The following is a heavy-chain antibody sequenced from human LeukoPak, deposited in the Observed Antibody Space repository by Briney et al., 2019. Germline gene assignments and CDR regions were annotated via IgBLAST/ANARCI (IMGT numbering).Heavy chain of an antibody. CDR1: GGTFSSYA. CDR2: IIPIFGTA. V-gene: IGHV1-69*13. CDR3: GGGDDSSGYYYYLRY. J-gene: IGHJ4*02. D-gene: IGHD3-22*01. Sequence: SVKVSCKASGGTFSSYAISWVRQAPGQGLEWMGGIIPIFGTANYAQKFQGRVTITADESTSTAYMELSSLRSEDTAVYYCGGGDDSSGYYYYLRYWGQGTLVTVPS.